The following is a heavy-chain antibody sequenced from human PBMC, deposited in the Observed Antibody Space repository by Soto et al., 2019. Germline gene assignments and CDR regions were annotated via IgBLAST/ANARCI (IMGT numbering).Heavy chain of an antibody. CDR3: ARDRLRYNWNDFPYYYYGMDV. V-gene: IGHV3-30-3*01. CDR1: GFTFSSYA. Sequence: QVQLVESGGGVVQPGRSLRLSCAASGFTFSSYAMHWVRQAPGKGLEWVAVISYDGSNKYYADSVKGRFTISRDNSKNTLYLQINRLRAEDTAVYYCARDRLRYNWNDFPYYYYGMDVWGQGTTVTVSS. D-gene: IGHD1-1*01. CDR2: ISYDGSNK. J-gene: IGHJ6*02.